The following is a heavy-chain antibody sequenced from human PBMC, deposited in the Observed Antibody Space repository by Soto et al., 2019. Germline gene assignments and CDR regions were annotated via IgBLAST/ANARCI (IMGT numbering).Heavy chain of an antibody. V-gene: IGHV4-39*06. Sequence: SETLSLTCTVSGGSISSSSYYWGWIRQPPGKGLEWIGYIYYSGSTYYNPSLKSRLTISVDTSKNQFTLKLTSVTVADTAVYYCATSYGNAWYTYWGQGTQVTVSS. J-gene: IGHJ4*02. CDR1: GGSISSSSYY. D-gene: IGHD6-13*01. CDR2: IYYSGST. CDR3: ATSYGNAWYTY.